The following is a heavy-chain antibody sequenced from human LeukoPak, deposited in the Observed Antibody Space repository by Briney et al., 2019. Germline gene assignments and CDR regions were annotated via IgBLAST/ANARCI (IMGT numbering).Heavy chain of an antibody. V-gene: IGHV1-2*02. J-gene: IGHJ5*02. D-gene: IGHD3-10*01. CDR1: GYRFTGYF. CDR2: INPNSGGT. Sequence: ASVKVSCKASGYRFTGYFIHWVRQAPGQRLEWMGWINPNSGGTKSAQKFQGRVTITRDTSTSTIYMDLSTLTSDDTAIYYCARDQMSSSGRGIRFDWLDPWGQGTLVTVSS. CDR3: ARDQMSSSGRGIRFDWLDP.